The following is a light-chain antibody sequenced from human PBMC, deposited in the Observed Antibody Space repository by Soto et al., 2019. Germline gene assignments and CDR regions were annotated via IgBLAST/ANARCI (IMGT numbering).Light chain of an antibody. V-gene: IGLV2-14*01. Sequence: QSVLTQPASVSGSPGQSITIFCTGTSSDVGAYNFVSWFKHHPGKDPRLMIYDVSHRPAGVSNRFSGSKSGNTASLTISGLQGEDEADYYCSAYTRSKTYVFGTGTELTVL. CDR2: DVS. CDR3: SAYTRSKTYV. CDR1: SSDVGAYNF. J-gene: IGLJ1*01.